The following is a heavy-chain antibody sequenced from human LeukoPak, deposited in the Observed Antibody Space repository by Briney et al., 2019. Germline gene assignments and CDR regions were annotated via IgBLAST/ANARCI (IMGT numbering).Heavy chain of an antibody. Sequence: ASVKVSCKASGYTFTSYGISWVRQAPGQGLEWMGWISAYNGNTNYAQKLQGRVTMTTDTSTSTAYMELRSLRSDDTAVYYCATVPIAVAGTGRYYFDYWGQGTLVTVSS. V-gene: IGHV1-18*01. D-gene: IGHD6-19*01. J-gene: IGHJ4*02. CDR2: ISAYNGNT. CDR3: ATVPIAVAGTGRYYFDY. CDR1: GYTFTSYG.